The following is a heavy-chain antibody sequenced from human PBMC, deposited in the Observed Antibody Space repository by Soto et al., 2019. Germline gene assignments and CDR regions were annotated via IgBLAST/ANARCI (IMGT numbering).Heavy chain of an antibody. CDR2: LSSDGFGA. V-gene: IGHV3-74*03. CDR1: GFSLSPYW. CDR3: ARDLGGPDY. J-gene: IGHJ4*02. D-gene: IGHD3-16*01. Sequence: AGGSLRLSCAASGFSLSPYWMRWVRQVPGRGLEWVARLSSDGFGAAYADSVKGRFFISRDIARNTLSLQMNSLRADDTAVYYCARDLGGPDYWGRGTSVTVSS.